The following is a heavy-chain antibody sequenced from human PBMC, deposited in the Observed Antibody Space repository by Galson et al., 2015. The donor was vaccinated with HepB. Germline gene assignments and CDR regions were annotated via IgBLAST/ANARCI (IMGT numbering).Heavy chain of an antibody. D-gene: IGHD3-10*01. CDR2: FNPEDGET. CDR1: GYTLTELS. CDR3: ATSSITMVQGVLSDYYYYIDI. V-gene: IGHV1-24*01. Sequence: SVKVSCKVSGYTLTELSMHWVRQAPGKGLEWMGGFNPEDGETIYAQKFQGRVTMTEDTSTTTAYMELSSLRSEDTAVYYCATSSITMVQGVLSDYYYYIDIWGKGTTVTVSS. J-gene: IGHJ6*03.